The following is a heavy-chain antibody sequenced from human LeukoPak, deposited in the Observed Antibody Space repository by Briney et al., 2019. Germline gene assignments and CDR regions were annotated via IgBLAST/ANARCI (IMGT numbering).Heavy chain of an antibody. CDR2: IKQDGSEK. J-gene: IGHJ4*02. CDR3: ASQKGANYYGSEYYFDY. V-gene: IGHV3-7*01. CDR1: GFTFSSYW. D-gene: IGHD3-10*01. Sequence: GGSLRLSCAASGFTFSSYWMSWVRQAPGKGLEWVANIKQDGSEKYYVDSVKGRFTISRDNAKNSVHLQMNSLRAEDTAVYYCASQKGANYYGSEYYFDYWGQGTLVTVSS.